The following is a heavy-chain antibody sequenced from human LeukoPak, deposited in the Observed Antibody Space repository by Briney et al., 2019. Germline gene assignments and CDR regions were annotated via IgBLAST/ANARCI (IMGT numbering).Heavy chain of an antibody. V-gene: IGHV3-30*02. Sequence: GGSLRLSCAASGFNFGGCGMHWVRQAPGKGLEWVAFTRFDESQKYYADSVKGRFTISRDNSRNTVSLQMDSLRPDDTAVYYCAKQMVEGQNYGYMDVWGKGTSVTVSS. CDR3: AKQMVEGQNYGYMDV. D-gene: IGHD3-10*01. CDR2: TRFDESQK. CDR1: GFNFGGCG. J-gene: IGHJ6*03.